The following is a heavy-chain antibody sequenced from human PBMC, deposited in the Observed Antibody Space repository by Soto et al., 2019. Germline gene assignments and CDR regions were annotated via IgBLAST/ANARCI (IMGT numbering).Heavy chain of an antibody. D-gene: IGHD3-10*01. CDR3: ARDEGFGQLSC. CDR1: GYTFATYG. Sequence: QVQLVQSGAEVKKPGASGKVSCKASGYTFATYGLSWVRQAPGQGLEGMGWISADNGNTNYAQKLQGRVTMTTDTTTSTAYMELRSLRSDDTAVYYSARDEGFGQLSCWGQGTLVTVSS. CDR2: ISADNGNT. J-gene: IGHJ4*02. V-gene: IGHV1-18*01.